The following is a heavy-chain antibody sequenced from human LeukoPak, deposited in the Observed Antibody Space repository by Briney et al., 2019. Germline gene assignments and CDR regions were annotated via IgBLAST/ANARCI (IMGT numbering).Heavy chain of an antibody. CDR3: APTAEAYTSWWKV. V-gene: IGHV1-2*02. D-gene: IGHD3-16*01. CDR2: INPDSGFT. CDR1: GYKFTNDY. Sequence: ASVKVSCKASGYKFTNDYIHWVRQAPGQGLEFMGWINPDSGFTNCEQKFKGRVTMTRDTSISTAYLEVRSLTSDDTAVYYCAPTAEAYTSWWKVWGQGTLVTVSS. J-gene: IGHJ4*02.